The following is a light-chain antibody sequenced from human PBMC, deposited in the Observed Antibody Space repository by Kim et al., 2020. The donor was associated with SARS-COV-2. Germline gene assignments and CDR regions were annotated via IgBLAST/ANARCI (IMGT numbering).Light chain of an antibody. J-gene: IGKJ3*01. CDR2: DAS. V-gene: IGKV3-20*01. CDR1: QSVTSNF. Sequence: EIVLTQSPGTLSLSPGERVTLSCRASQSVTSNFLAWYQQRPGQAPRLLIYDASIRATGTPDRFSGSGSGTDFTLTIGRLEPEDFALYFCQQYGDSPVTFGPGTKVDIK. CDR3: QQYGDSPVT.